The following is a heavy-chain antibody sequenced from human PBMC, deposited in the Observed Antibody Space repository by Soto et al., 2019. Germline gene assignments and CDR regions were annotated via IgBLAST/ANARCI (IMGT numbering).Heavy chain of an antibody. D-gene: IGHD3-22*01. CDR3: ARGGYYYDSSGYYFAFDI. J-gene: IGHJ3*02. CDR2: MNPNSGNT. Sequence: GASVKVSCKASGYTFTSYDINWARQATGQGFEYLGWMNPNSGNTGYAQKFQGRVTITADKSTSTAYMELSSLRSEDTAVYYCARGGYYYDSSGYYFAFDIWGQGTMVTVS. V-gene: IGHV1-8*01. CDR1: GYTFTSYD.